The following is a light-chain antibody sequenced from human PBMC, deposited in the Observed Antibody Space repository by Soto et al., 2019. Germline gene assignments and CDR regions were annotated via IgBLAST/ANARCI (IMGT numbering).Light chain of an antibody. CDR2: DAS. Sequence: TQSPATRSMAPGERSTRAGRASQSVSSNVAWYQQKPGQAPRLLIYDASNRATGIPARFSGSGSGTDFTLTISSLEPEDFAVYFCQQRGDWPITFGQGTRLEIK. V-gene: IGKV3-11*01. CDR3: QQRGDWPIT. CDR1: QSVSSN. J-gene: IGKJ5*01.